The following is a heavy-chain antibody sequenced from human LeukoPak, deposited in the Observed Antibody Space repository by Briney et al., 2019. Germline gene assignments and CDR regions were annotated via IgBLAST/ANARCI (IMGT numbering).Heavy chain of an antibody. J-gene: IGHJ4*02. Sequence: GGSLRLSCAASGFTFIKYWMLWVRQAPGKGLESVSRINTDGTVTTYADSVKGRFTVSRDNADNTMFLQMNSVRDEDTAVYYCAAKQWLAPPPDSWGQGTPVTVSS. D-gene: IGHD6-19*01. CDR2: INTDGTVT. CDR1: GFTFIKYW. CDR3: AAKQWLAPPPDS. V-gene: IGHV3-74*01.